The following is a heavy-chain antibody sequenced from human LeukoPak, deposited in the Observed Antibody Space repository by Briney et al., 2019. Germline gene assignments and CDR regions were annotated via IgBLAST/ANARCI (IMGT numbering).Heavy chain of an antibody. Sequence: PGGSLRLSCAASGFTFSSYSMNWVRQAPGKGLEWVSSISSSSSYIYYADSVKGRFTISRDNAKNSLYLQMNSLRAEDTAVYYCARALDYYYGMDVWGQGTTVTVSS. J-gene: IGHJ6*02. V-gene: IGHV3-21*01. CDR2: ISSSSSYI. CDR3: ARALDYYYGMDV. CDR1: GFTFSSYS.